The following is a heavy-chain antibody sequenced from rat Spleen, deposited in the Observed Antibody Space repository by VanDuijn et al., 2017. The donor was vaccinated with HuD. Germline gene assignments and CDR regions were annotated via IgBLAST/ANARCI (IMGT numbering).Heavy chain of an antibody. CDR3: TRVNTMGHGMEA. CDR1: GFTLNNYW. V-gene: IGHV5-31*01. D-gene: IGHD1-7*01. Sequence: EVQLMESGGGLVQPGRSLKLSCVASGFTLNNYWMTWIRQAPGKGLEWVASIINTGGSTYYPDSVKGRFTISRDNAKSNLYLQMNSLRSEDTATYYCTRVNTMGHGMEAWGQGASVTVSS. J-gene: IGHJ4*01. CDR2: IINTGGST.